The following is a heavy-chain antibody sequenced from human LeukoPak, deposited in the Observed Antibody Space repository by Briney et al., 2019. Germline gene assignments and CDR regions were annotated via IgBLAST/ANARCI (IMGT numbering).Heavy chain of an antibody. J-gene: IGHJ4*02. V-gene: IGHV4-39*07. CDR1: GGSISSGTYH. CDR3: ARYASGSYFRGIDY. CDR2: MDYSGNT. Sequence: SETLSLICTVSGGSISSGTYHWGWIRQPPGKGLEWIGSMDYSGNTYYNPSLKSRLTVSIDTSKNQFSLKLDSVTAADTAVYYCARYASGSYFRGIDYWGQGTLVTVSS. D-gene: IGHD1-26*01.